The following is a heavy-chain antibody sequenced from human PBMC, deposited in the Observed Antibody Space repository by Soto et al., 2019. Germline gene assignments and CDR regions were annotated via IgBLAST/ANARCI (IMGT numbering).Heavy chain of an antibody. CDR1: GYSLPTHT. V-gene: IGHV1-3*01. D-gene: IGHD5-18*01. CDR2: INAANGHT. Sequence: GASVKVSCKVSGYSLPTHTIHWVRQAPGHRLEWMGWINAANGHTKYSQNFQKRVTITRDTSTSTAYMELSGLRSEDTAVYYCAAVGIQLWVPRRGDDAFDIWGQGTMVTVSS. CDR3: AAVGIQLWVPRRGDDAFDI. J-gene: IGHJ3*02.